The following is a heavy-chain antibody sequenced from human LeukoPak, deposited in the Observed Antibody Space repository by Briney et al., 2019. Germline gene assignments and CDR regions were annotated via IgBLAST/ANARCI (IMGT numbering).Heavy chain of an antibody. V-gene: IGHV4-31*03. Sequence: SETLSLTCTVSGGSISSGGYYWSWIRQHPGKGLEWIGYIYCSGSTYYNPSLKSRVTISVDTSKNQFSLKLSSVTAADTAVYYCARADTAMVHDYWGQGTLVTVSS. CDR3: ARADTAMVHDY. D-gene: IGHD5-18*01. J-gene: IGHJ4*02. CDR2: IYCSGST. CDR1: GGSISSGGYY.